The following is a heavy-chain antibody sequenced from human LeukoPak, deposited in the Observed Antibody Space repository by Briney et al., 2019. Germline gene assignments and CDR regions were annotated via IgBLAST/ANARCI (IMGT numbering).Heavy chain of an antibody. Sequence: GGSLRLSCAASGFTFSSYAMHWVRQAPGKGLEWVAVISYDGSNKYYADSVKGRFTISRDNSKNTLYLQMNSLRAEDTAVYYCARDRSSGYAQDYFDYWGQGTLVTVSS. CDR3: ARDRSSGYAQDYFDY. D-gene: IGHD5-12*01. CDR2: ISYDGSNK. V-gene: IGHV3-30-3*01. J-gene: IGHJ4*02. CDR1: GFTFSSYA.